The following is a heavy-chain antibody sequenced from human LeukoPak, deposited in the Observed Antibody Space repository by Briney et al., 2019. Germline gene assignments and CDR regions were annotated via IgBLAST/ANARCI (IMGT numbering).Heavy chain of an antibody. CDR2: IYYSGST. CDR3: ARGSSRMSIVVVPAAINWFDP. CDR1: GGSISSSSYY. D-gene: IGHD2-2*02. J-gene: IGHJ5*02. Sequence: PSETLSLTCTVSGGSISSSSYYWGWIRQPPGKGLEWIGSIYYSGSTYYTPSLKSRVTISVDTSKNQFSLKLSSVTAADTAVYYCARGSSRMSIVVVPAAINWFDPWGQGTLVTVSS. V-gene: IGHV4-39*07.